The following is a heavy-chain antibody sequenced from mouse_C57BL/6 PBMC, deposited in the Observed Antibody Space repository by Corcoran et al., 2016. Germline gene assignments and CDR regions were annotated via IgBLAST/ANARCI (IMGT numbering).Heavy chain of an antibody. CDR1: GYSITSGYY. D-gene: IGHD1-1*01. V-gene: IGHV3-6*01. CDR2: ISYDGSN. Sequence: VQLQESGPGLVKPSQSLSLTCSVSGYSITSGYYWNWIRQFPGNKLEWMGYISYDGSNNYNPSLKNRISITRDTSKNQFFLKLNSVTTEDTATYYCVCVFYYGSSYWYFDVWGTGTTVTVSS. J-gene: IGHJ1*03. CDR3: VCVFYYGSSYWYFDV.